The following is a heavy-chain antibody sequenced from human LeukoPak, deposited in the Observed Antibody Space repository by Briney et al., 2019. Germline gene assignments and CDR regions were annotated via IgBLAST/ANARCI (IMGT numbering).Heavy chain of an antibody. V-gene: IGHV3-48*01. Sequence: PGGSLRLSCAASGFTLSSYNMNWVRQAPGKGLEWISYISSSSRTIYYADSVKGRFTISRDNAKNSLYLQMNSLRAEDTAVYYCARGGSSGWDIDYWGQGTLVTVSS. CDR3: ARGGSSGWDIDY. D-gene: IGHD6-19*01. CDR2: ISSSSRTI. CDR1: GFTLSSYN. J-gene: IGHJ4*02.